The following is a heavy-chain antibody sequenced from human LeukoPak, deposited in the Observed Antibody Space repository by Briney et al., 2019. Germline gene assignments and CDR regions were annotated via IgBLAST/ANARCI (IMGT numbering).Heavy chain of an antibody. J-gene: IGHJ4*02. D-gene: IGHD3-3*01. V-gene: IGHV3-23*01. CDR1: GFTFNKYA. CDR2: IGRSGANS. CDR3: AKVALWSGYNDY. Sequence: GGSLRLSCAASGFTFNKYAMSWVRQSPGKGLEWVSAIGRSGANSYYATSVKGRFSVSRDNTKNTFHLQMNSLRAEDTAVYYCAKVALWSGYNDYWGQGTLVTVSS.